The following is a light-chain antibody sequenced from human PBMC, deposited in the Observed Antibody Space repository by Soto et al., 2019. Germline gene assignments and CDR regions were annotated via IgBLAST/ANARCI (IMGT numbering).Light chain of an antibody. CDR1: HDFSNY. V-gene: IGKV1-9*01. Sequence: DIHLTQSPSFLSASIGDRVTITCRASHDFSNYLAWYQKKPGAAPKLLIYVASTLHSGLPSRFSGSGSGTEFTLTISSMQPEDFATYYCQQLNSLPLTFGGGTKVDIK. J-gene: IGKJ4*01. CDR3: QQLNSLPLT. CDR2: VAS.